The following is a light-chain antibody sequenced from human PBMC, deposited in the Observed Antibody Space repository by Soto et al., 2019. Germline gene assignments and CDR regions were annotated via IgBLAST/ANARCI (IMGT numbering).Light chain of an antibody. V-gene: IGLV2-23*01. Sequence: QSALTQPASVSGSPGQSITISCTGTSSDIGSYNRVSWYQQHSGKAPKFLIYEGSKRPSGVSNRFSGSKSGNTASLTISGLQAEDEADYYCSSYAGDSTLIFGGGTKLTVL. CDR3: SSYAGDSTLI. CDR1: SSDIGSYNR. J-gene: IGLJ2*01. CDR2: EGS.